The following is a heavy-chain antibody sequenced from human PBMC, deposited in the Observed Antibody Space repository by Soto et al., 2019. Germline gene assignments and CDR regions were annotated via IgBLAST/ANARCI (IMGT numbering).Heavy chain of an antibody. CDR2: IIPIFGTA. CDR3: ARDTPLVSRDYYYGMDV. CDR1: GGTFSSYA. J-gene: IGHJ6*02. V-gene: IGHV1-69*01. D-gene: IGHD3-10*01. Sequence: QVQLVQSGAEVKKPGSSVKVSCKASGGTFSSYAISWVRQAPGQGLEWMGGIIPIFGTANYAQKFQGRVTITADESTSTAYMELSSLRSEDTAVYYCARDTPLVSRDYYYGMDVWCQGTTVTVSS.